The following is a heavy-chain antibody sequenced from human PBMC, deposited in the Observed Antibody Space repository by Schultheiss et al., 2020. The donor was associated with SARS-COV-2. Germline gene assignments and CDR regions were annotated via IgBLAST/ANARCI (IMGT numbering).Heavy chain of an antibody. CDR1: GFTFSSYS. CDR3: ARDEGRSSGWYRDY. CDR2: ISSSGSTI. V-gene: IGHV3-48*04. J-gene: IGHJ4*02. D-gene: IGHD6-19*01. Sequence: GGSLRLSCAASGFTFSSYSMNWVRQAPGKGLEWVSYISSSGSTIYYADSVKGRFTISRDNAKNSLYLQMNSLRAEDTAVYYCARDEGRSSGWYRDYWGQGTLVTVSS.